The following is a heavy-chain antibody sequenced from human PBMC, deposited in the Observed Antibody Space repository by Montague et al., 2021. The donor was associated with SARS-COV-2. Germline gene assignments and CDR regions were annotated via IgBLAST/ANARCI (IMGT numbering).Heavy chain of an antibody. D-gene: IGHD5-18*01. CDR1: GFTFSSYS. CDR2: ISSSSSYI. CDR3: ARGGGYSYGSLDY. V-gene: IGHV3-21*01. J-gene: IGHJ4*02. Sequence: SLRLSCAASGFTFSSYSMNWVRQAPGKGLEWVSSISSSSSYIYYADSVKGRFTISRDNAKNSLYLQMNSLRAADTAVYYCARGGGYSYGSLDYWGQGTLVTVSS.